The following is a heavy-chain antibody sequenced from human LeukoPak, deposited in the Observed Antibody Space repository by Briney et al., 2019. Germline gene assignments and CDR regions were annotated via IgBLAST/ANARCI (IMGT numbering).Heavy chain of an antibody. CDR2: TYYRSKWYS. CDR1: GDSVSSNSAA. D-gene: IGHD3-22*01. J-gene: IGHJ4*02. Sequence: SQTLSLTCAISGDSVSSNSAAWNWIRQSPSRGLEWLGRTYYRSKWYSDYAVSVKSRITISPDTSRNQFSLQLDSVTPEDTAVYYCARSNYYDSSGSGIHFDYWGQGTLVTVSS. V-gene: IGHV6-1*01. CDR3: ARSNYYDSSGSGIHFDY.